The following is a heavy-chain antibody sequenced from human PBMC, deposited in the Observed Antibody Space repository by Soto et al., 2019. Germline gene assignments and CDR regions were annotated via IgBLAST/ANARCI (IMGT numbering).Heavy chain of an antibody. CDR2: IYYSGTT. J-gene: IGHJ4*02. CDR1: GGSISSGGYY. D-gene: IGHD5-12*01. V-gene: IGHV4-31*03. CDR3: AREVEMATIFYY. Sequence: QVQLQESGPGLVKPSQTLSLTCTVSGGSISSGGYYWSWIRQHPGKGLEWIGYIYYSGTTYYNPSLKYRVTISVDTSKNRFSLKLSSVTAADTAVYYCAREVEMATIFYYWGQGTLVTVSS.